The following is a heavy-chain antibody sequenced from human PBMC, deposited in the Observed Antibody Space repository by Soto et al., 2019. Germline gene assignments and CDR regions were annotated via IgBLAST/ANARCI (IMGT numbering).Heavy chain of an antibody. CDR2: ISSSSSYI. V-gene: IGHV3-21*01. D-gene: IGHD2-15*01. CDR3: ASPPTSTINCSGGSCYRDY. J-gene: IGHJ4*02. CDR1: GFTFSSYS. Sequence: GGSLRLSCAASGFTFSSYSMNWVRQAPGKGLEWVSSISSSSSYIYYADSVKGRFTISRDNAKNSLYLQMNSLRAEDTAVYYCASPPTSTINCSGGSCYRDYWGQGTLVTVSS.